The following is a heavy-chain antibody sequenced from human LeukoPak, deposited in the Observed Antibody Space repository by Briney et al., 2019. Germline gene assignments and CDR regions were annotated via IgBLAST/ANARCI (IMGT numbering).Heavy chain of an antibody. CDR2: ISGSGGST. CDR3: ASGMVYAIRGTYYYMDV. CDR1: GFTFSSYA. D-gene: IGHD2-8*01. Sequence: PGGSLRLSCAASGFTFSSYAMSWVRQAPGKGLEWVSAISGSGGSTYYADSVKGRFTISRDNSKNTLYLQMNSLRAEDTAVYYCASGMVYAIRGTYYYMDVWGKGTTVTVSS. J-gene: IGHJ6*03. V-gene: IGHV3-23*01.